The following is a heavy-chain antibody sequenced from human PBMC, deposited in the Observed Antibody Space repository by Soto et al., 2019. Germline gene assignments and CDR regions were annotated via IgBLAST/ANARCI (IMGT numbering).Heavy chain of an antibody. CDR2: ISYDGDNK. Sequence: QVQLVESGGGVVQPGRSLRLSCAASGFTFSYHALNWVRQAPGKGLEWVAVISYDGDNKYIAESVKGRFTISRDNSKNTVSLQRYSLRAEDTSMYFCARGTTTSAFSAMDVWGQGTTVTVSS. V-gene: IGHV3-30-3*01. CDR3: ARGTTTSAFSAMDV. D-gene: IGHD1-1*01. CDR1: GFTFSYHA. J-gene: IGHJ6*01.